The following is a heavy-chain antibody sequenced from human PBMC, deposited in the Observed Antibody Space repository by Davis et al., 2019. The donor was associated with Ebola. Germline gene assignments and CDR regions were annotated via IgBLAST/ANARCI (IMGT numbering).Heavy chain of an antibody. J-gene: IGHJ4*02. Sequence: PSETLSLTCVVSGGSIISNNRWSWVRQSPGKGLEWIGEIYHSGNTNYNPSLKRRVSISVDRSKNQFSLKLNSVTAADTAIYYCAAGYGSSGYWGQGTLVTVSS. CDR1: GGSIISNNR. D-gene: IGHD1-26*01. CDR2: IYHSGNT. CDR3: AAGYGSSGY. V-gene: IGHV4-4*02.